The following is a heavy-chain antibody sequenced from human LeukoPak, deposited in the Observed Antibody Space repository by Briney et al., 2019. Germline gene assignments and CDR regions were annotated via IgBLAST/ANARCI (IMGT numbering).Heavy chain of an antibody. Sequence: PSETLSLTCAVYGGSFSGYYWSWIRQPAGKGLEWIGRIYTSGSTNYNPSLKSRVTMSADTSKNQFSLKLSSVTAADTAVYYCAREIAARLFFDYWGQGTLVTVSS. V-gene: IGHV4-4*07. D-gene: IGHD6-6*01. CDR1: GGSFSGYY. J-gene: IGHJ4*02. CDR2: IYTSGST. CDR3: AREIAARLFFDY.